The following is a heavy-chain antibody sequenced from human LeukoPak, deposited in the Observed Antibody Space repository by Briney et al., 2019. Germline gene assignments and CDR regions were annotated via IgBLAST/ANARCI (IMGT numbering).Heavy chain of an antibody. CDR1: GGSISGHF. CDR2: VSYSRDT. D-gene: IGHD1-26*01. Sequence: SETLSLTCTVSGGSISGHFWSWIRQPPGKGLEWIGFVSYSRDTNYRPSFNGRVTISLDTSKSQFSPNLNSVTAADTAVYFCARGGASSRYFGYWGQGTLVTVSS. J-gene: IGHJ4*02. V-gene: IGHV4-59*11. CDR3: ARGGASSRYFGY.